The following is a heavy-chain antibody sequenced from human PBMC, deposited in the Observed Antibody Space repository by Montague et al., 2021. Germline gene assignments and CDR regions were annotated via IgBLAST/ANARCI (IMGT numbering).Heavy chain of an antibody. J-gene: IGHJ4*02. Sequence: SLRLSCAASGFSFKNYAMHWVRQAPGKGLGWVAVTTYDGGNKYYADSVKGRFTISRDNSKNTLYLQMNTLRAEDTAVYYCARDSIGNSDHDLDWGQGTLVTVSS. CDR2: TTYDGGNK. CDR3: ARDSIGNSDHDLD. CDR1: GFSFKNYA. V-gene: IGHV3-30*04. D-gene: IGHD5-12*01.